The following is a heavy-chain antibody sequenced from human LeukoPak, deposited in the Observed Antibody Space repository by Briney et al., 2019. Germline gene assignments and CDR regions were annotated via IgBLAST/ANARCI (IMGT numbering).Heavy chain of an antibody. J-gene: IGHJ4*02. CDR3: AKSLGSTYYDFWSGYYPYYFDY. Sequence: GGSLRLSCAASGFTFSSYAMSWVRQAPGKGLEWVSAISGSGGSTYYADSVKGRFTISRDNSKNTLYLQMNSLRAEDTAVYYCAKSLGSTYYDFWSGYYPYYFDYWGQGTLVTVSS. V-gene: IGHV3-23*01. CDR1: GFTFSSYA. CDR2: ISGSGGST. D-gene: IGHD3-3*01.